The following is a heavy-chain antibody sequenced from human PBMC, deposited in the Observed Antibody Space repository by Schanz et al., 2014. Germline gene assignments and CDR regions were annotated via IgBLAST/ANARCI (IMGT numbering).Heavy chain of an antibody. CDR2: ISGFGTGA. V-gene: IGHV3-23*01. CDR1: GFSFSNYA. D-gene: IGHD2-2*01. Sequence: EEQLLESGGALVQPGGSLRLSCAASGFSFSNYALVWVRQPPGKGLEWISGISGFGTGAYYADSVKGRFSITRDNSKNTLYLLLDSLSSAPSSLSSSPLFSSCRSTSCSQYNYYGLDVWGQGTTVTVSS. CDR3: PLFSSCRSTSCSQYNYYGLDV. J-gene: IGHJ6*02.